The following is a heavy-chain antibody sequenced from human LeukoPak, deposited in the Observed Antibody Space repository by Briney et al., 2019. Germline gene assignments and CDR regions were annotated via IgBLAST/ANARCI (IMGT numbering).Heavy chain of an antibody. J-gene: IGHJ6*03. CDR2: ISSSSSYI. CDR1: GFTFSSYS. V-gene: IGHV3-21*01. CDR3: ARVIIPVLAARPYYYMDV. Sequence: GGSLRLSCAASGFTFSSYSMNWVRQAPGKGLEWVSSISSSSSYIYYADSVKGRFTISRDNAKNSLYLQMNSLRAEDTAVYYCARVIIPVLAARPYYYMDVWGKGTTVTVSS. D-gene: IGHD6-6*01.